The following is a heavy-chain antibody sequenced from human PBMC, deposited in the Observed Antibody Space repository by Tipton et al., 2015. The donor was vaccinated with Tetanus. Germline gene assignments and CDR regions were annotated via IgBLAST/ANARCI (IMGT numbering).Heavy chain of an antibody. Sequence: LSLTCAASGFRFSYSGMHWVRQAPGKGLEWVAVIAFDGKNERYADSVKGRFIISRDNSKNTLYLQMNSLRPGDTAVYYCAKEFQRARIRFFDSWGQGTQVTASS. CDR3: AKEFQRARIRFFDS. J-gene: IGHJ4*02. D-gene: IGHD2-15*01. CDR2: IAFDGKNE. CDR1: GFRFSYSG. V-gene: IGHV3-30*18.